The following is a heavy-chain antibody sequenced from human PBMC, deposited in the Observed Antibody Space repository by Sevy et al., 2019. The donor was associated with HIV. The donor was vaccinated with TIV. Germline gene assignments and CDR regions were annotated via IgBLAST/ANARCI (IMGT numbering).Heavy chain of an antibody. V-gene: IGHV3-15*01. CDR3: TTYTILERLVWDNWLDP. CDR1: GFTFSNAW. D-gene: IGHD3-3*01. Sequence: GGSLRLSCAASGFTFSNAWMSWVRQAPGKGLEWVGRIKSKTDGGTTDYAAPVKCRFTISREDSKNTLYLQMNSLKSEHTAVHYCTTYTILERLVWDNWLDPWGQGTLVTFSS. J-gene: IGHJ5*02. CDR2: IKSKTDGGTT.